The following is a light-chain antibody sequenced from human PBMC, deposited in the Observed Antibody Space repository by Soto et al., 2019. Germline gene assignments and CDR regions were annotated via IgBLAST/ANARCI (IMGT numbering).Light chain of an antibody. J-gene: IGKJ4*01. CDR1: QSVTNW. V-gene: IGKV1-5*01. CDR3: QLYDGHSVFT. CDR2: DAS. Sequence: DIQMTQSPSTLSASVGDRVTITCRASQSVTNWLAWYQQKPGKAPKLLIFDASSLQSGVPSRFSGGGSGTEVTLSISSLQPDDFATYYCQLYDGHSVFTFGGGTKVEIK.